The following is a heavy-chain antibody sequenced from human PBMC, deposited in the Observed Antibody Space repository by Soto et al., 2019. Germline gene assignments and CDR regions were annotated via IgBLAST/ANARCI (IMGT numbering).Heavy chain of an antibody. V-gene: IGHV3-43*01. Sequence: PGVSLRLSCAASGFTFGDFTMHWIRQVPGKGLEWVSLISWNADSIYYGDSVQGRFTISRDNSKNSLYLQMTSLRPDDTALYYCVRGTGNSFASYYFDYWGQGTQVTVSS. CDR3: VRGTGNSFASYYFDY. CDR2: ISWNADSI. J-gene: IGHJ4*02. CDR1: GFTFGDFT. D-gene: IGHD3-16*01.